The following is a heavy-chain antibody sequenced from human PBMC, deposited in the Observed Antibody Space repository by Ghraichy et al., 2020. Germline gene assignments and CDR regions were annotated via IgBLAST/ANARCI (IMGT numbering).Heavy chain of an antibody. CDR1: SGSVTGYY. CDR2: IFYNGRT. V-gene: IGHV4-59*02. J-gene: IGHJ5*02. CDR3: ARSGGWFDP. Sequence: ESLNISCSVTSGSVTGYYWAWIRQPPGKGLEWIGNIFYNGRTIYNSSLKSRVTMSVDTSKNQFSLKLTSVTAADTAIYYCARSGGWFDPWGPGTLVNVSS.